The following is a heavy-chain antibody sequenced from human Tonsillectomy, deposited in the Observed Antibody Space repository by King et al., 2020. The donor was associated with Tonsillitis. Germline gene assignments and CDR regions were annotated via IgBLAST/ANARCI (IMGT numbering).Heavy chain of an antibody. Sequence: VQLQESGPGLVKPSETLSLTCTVSVGSISSYYWSWIRQPPGRGLEWIGDIYYSGSTNYTPSLKSRVTISVDTSKNQFSLKLSSVTAADTAVYYCARLSIAVAGLDYWGQGTLVTVSS. J-gene: IGHJ4*02. CDR1: VGSISSYY. CDR2: IYYSGST. CDR3: ARLSIAVAGLDY. V-gene: IGHV4-59*08. D-gene: IGHD6-19*01.